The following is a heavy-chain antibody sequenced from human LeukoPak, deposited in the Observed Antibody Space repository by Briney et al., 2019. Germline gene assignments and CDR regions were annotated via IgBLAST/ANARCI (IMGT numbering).Heavy chain of an antibody. CDR2: ISSSSSTI. Sequence: GGSLRLSCAASGFTFSSYSMNWVRQAPGKGLEWVSYISSSSSTIYYADSVKGRFTISRDNAKNSLYLQMNSLRDGDTAVYYCARDRGYDFWSGYYGFDYWGRGTLVTVSS. J-gene: IGHJ4*02. CDR1: GFTFSSYS. CDR3: ARDRGYDFWSGYYGFDY. D-gene: IGHD3-3*01. V-gene: IGHV3-48*02.